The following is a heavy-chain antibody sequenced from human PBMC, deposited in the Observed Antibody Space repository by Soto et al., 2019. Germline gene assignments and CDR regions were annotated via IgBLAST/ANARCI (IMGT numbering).Heavy chain of an antibody. J-gene: IGHJ5*02. CDR1: GGTFSSYT. CDR2: IIPILGIA. Sequence: SVKVSCKASGGTFSSYTISWVRQAPGQGLEWMGRIIPILGIANYAQKFQGRVTITADKSTSTAYMELSSLRSEDTAVYYCAIRRVATISHWFDPWGQGTLVTVS. V-gene: IGHV1-69*02. D-gene: IGHD5-12*01. CDR3: AIRRVATISHWFDP.